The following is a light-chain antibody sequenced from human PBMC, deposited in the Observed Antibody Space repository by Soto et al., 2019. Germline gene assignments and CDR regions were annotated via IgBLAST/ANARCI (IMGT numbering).Light chain of an antibody. CDR2: EVS. Sequence: QSALTQPPSASGSPGQSVTISCTGTSSDVGGYNYVSWYQQHPGKAPKLMIYEVSKRPSGVPDRFSGSKSGNTASLTVSGLQAEDEADYYCSSYAGSNXYV. V-gene: IGLV2-8*01. CDR3: SSYAGSNXYV. CDR1: SSDVGGYNY. J-gene: IGLJ1*01.